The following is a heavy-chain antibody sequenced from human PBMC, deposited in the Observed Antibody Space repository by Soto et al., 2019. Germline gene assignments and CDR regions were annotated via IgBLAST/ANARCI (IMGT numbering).Heavy chain of an antibody. CDR2: IIPIFGTA. D-gene: IGHD1-20*01. V-gene: IGHV1-69*12. CDR1: GGTFSSYA. CDR3: ARSMGYNDYFDY. J-gene: IGHJ4*02. Sequence: QVQLVQSGAEVKKPGSSVKVSCKASGGTFSSYAISWVRQAPGQGLEWMGGIIPIFGTANYAQKFQGRVXIXAXXSKGPADMELRRLRSEDTAVYYCARSMGYNDYFDYWGQGTLVTVSS.